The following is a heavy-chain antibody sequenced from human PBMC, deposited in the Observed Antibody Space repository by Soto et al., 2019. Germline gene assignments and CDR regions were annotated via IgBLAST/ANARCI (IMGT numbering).Heavy chain of an antibody. D-gene: IGHD5-18*01. CDR1: NFSISSGYY. Sequence: PSETLSLTCVVSNFSISSGYYWGCIRQSPGKGLEWIASIYRSGTTSYNPSLKSRVTISVDPSKNQFSLMLTAVTAADTAVYYCARALPRSSGYSYGALDYWGQGTLVTVSS. CDR2: IYRSGTT. J-gene: IGHJ4*02. V-gene: IGHV4-38-2*01. CDR3: ARALPRSSGYSYGALDY.